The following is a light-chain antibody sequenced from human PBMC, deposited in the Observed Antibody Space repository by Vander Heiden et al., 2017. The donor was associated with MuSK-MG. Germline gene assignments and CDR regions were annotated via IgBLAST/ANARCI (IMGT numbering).Light chain of an antibody. CDR1: QSGLYSSNNQNY. J-gene: IGKJ3*01. CDR2: WAS. CDR3: HQYNKAPVT. Sequence: DIVMTQSPHSLILSLDERATVNDKTSQSGLYSSNNQNYLAWYQQKPGQPPKLLIYWASTRESGVPDRFSGSGSGTDFTLTISSLQAEDVAVYYCHQYNKAPVTFGPGTKVEI. V-gene: IGKV4-1*01.